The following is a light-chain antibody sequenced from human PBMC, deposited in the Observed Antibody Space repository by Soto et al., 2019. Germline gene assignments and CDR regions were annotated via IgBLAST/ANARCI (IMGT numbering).Light chain of an antibody. CDR1: QSVNIY. Sequence: EIVLTQAPATLSLSPGERATLSCRASQSVNIYLAWYQQRPGQAPRLLIYEVSNRATGIPARFSGSGSGTDFTLTISSLEPEDFAVYYCQQRSSWPVTFGGGTKVEIK. J-gene: IGKJ4*01. V-gene: IGKV3-11*01. CDR2: EVS. CDR3: QQRSSWPVT.